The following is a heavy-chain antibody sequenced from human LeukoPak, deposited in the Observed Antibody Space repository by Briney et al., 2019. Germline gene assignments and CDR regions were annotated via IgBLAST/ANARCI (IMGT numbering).Heavy chain of an antibody. D-gene: IGHD4-17*01. J-gene: IGHJ4*02. CDR1: GGSFSGYY. V-gene: IGHV4-34*01. Sequence: SETLSLTCAVYGGSFSGYYWSWIRQPPGKGLEWIGEINHSGSTNYNPSLKSRVTISVDTSKNQFSLKLNSVTAADTAVYYCARSPPPGLDYGDYFDYWGQGTLVTVSS. CDR2: INHSGST. CDR3: ARSPPPGLDYGDYFDY.